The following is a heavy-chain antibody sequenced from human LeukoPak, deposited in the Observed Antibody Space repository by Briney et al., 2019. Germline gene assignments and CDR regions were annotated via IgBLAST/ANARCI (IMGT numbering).Heavy chain of an antibody. CDR3: TRDAGTYNWLDP. Sequence: GGSLRLSCAASGFTFSDCSIHCVRQASGKGLEWVGLIDKKTKNYETAYAASVRGRFTISRDDSQNTAYLQMYSLETEDTALHYCTRDAGTYNWLDPWGQGTLVTVSS. V-gene: IGHV3-73*01. CDR1: GFTFSDCS. D-gene: IGHD1-26*01. J-gene: IGHJ5*02. CDR2: IDKKTKNYET.